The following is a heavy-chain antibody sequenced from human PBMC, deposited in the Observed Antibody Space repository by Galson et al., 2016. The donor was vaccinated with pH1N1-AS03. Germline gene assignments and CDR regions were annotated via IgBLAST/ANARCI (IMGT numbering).Heavy chain of an antibody. CDR3: ARGYMSVSGCWDY. CDR2: INTNTGNP. CDR1: GYTFTSYT. V-gene: IGHV7-4-1*01. D-gene: IGHD6-19*01. J-gene: IGHJ4*02. Sequence: SGYTFTSYTMIWVRQAPGQGLECMGWINTNTGNPTYAQGFTGRFAFSLDTSVSTAYLQIGSLKAEDTAVYYCARGYMSVSGCWDYWGQGTLVTVSS.